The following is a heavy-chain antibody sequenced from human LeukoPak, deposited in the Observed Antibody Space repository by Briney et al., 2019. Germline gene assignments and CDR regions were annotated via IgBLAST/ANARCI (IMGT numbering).Heavy chain of an antibody. CDR3: TREGAGELDY. V-gene: IGHV3-49*04. CDR2: IRSKAYGGTT. CDR1: GFTFGDYA. Sequence: GGSLRLSCTASGFTFGDYAMSWVRQAPGKGLEWVGFIRSKAYGGTTEYAASVKGRFTISRDDSKSIAYLQMNSLKTEDTAVYYCTREGAGELDYWGQGTLVTVSS. J-gene: IGHJ4*02. D-gene: IGHD7-27*01.